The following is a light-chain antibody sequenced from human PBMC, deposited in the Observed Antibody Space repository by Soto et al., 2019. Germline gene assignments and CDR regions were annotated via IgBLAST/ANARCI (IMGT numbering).Light chain of an antibody. Sequence: DIQMTQSPSSLSASVGDRVTITCQASHDIKKYLNWYQQKAHKVPKLLIHDASTLATGVPSRFTGSGSGTDFTLTINSLQPEDVATYYCQQSDDLPLTFGGGTKV. J-gene: IGKJ4*01. CDR2: DAS. CDR1: HDIKKY. CDR3: QQSDDLPLT. V-gene: IGKV1-33*01.